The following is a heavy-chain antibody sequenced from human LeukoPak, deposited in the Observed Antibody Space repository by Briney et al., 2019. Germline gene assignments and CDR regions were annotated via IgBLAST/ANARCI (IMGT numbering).Heavy chain of an antibody. D-gene: IGHD2-21*01. CDR2: ISGSGGST. Sequence: PGGSLRLSCTASRFPFSRYAMSWVRQAPGKGLEWVSAISGSGGSTYYADSVKGRFTISRDNSKNTLYLQMNSLRAEDTAVYYCAKFLPTHIVVANYYFDYWGQGTLVTVSS. CDR1: RFPFSRYA. J-gene: IGHJ4*02. V-gene: IGHV3-23*01. CDR3: AKFLPTHIVVANYYFDY.